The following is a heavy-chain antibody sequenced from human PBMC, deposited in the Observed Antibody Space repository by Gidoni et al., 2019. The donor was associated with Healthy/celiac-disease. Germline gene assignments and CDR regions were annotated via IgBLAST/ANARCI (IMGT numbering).Heavy chain of an antibody. V-gene: IGHV3-9*01. CDR3: AKDITMVQGVMGVGLDY. CDR1: GFTFDDYA. CDR2: ISWNSGSI. J-gene: IGHJ4*02. D-gene: IGHD3-10*01. Sequence: EVQLVESGGGLVQPGRSLRLSCAASGFTFDDYAMHWVRQAPGKGLEWVSGISWNSGSIGYADSVKGRFTISRDNAKNSLYLQMNSLRAEDTALYYCAKDITMVQGVMGVGLDYWGQGTLVTVSS.